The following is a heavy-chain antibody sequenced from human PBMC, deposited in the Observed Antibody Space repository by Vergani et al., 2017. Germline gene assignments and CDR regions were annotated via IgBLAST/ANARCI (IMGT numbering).Heavy chain of an antibody. CDR1: GGTFSSYA. J-gene: IGHJ3*02. CDR3: ATDRAMVAFDI. CDR2: INPNSGGT. V-gene: IGHV1-2*02. Sequence: QVQLVQSGAEVKKPGSSVKVSCKASGGTFSSYAISWVRQAPGQGLEWMGGINPNSGGTNYAQKFQGRVTMTRDTSISTAYMELSRLRSEDTAVYYCATDRAMVAFDIWGQGTMVTVSS. D-gene: IGHD2-8*01.